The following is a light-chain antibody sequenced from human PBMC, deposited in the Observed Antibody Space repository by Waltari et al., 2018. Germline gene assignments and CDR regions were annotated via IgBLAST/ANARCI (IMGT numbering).Light chain of an antibody. Sequence: QSVLTQPPSASGTPGQRVTISCSGSSSNIGSNAVNWYQRLPGTAPKLPIYPKNQRPSGVPDRFSGSKSGTSASLAISGLQSEDEADYYCAAWDDSLNGPVFGGGTKLTVL. J-gene: IGLJ2*01. CDR2: PKN. V-gene: IGLV1-44*01. CDR1: SSNIGSNA. CDR3: AAWDDSLNGPV.